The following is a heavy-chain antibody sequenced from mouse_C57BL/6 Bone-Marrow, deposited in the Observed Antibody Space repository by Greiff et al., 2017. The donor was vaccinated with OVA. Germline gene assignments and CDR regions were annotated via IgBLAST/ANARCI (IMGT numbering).Heavy chain of an antibody. CDR1: GYAFTNYL. J-gene: IGHJ4*01. CDR3: ARYSMDY. V-gene: IGHV1-54*01. CDR2: INPGSGGT. Sequence: VQLQQSGAELVRPGTSVKVSCKASGYAFTNYLIEWVKQRPGQGLEWIGVINPGSGGTNYNEKFKGKATLTADKSSSTAYMQLSSLTSEDSAVYFCARYSMDYWGQGTSVTVSS.